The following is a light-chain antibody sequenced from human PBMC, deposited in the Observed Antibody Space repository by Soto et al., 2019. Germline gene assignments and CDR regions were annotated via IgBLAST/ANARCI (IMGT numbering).Light chain of an antibody. CDR3: QRYNGT. V-gene: IGKV1-5*03. CDR1: QTISNW. CDR2: EAS. Sequence: DIQMTQSPSTLSASVGDRVAITCRASQTISNWLAWYQQRPGKAPKLLIYEASTLETGVPPRFSGSASGTEFTLTISSLQPDDYATYYCQRYNGTFGQGTKVEI. J-gene: IGKJ1*01.